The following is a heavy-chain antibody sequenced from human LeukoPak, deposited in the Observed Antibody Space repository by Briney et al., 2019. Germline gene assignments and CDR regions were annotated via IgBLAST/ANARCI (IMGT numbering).Heavy chain of an antibody. D-gene: IGHD2-15*01. Sequence: ASVKVSCQASGYTFTNYYIHWVRQAPGQGLEWMGRINPHSGGKNYAQKLQGRVTMIRDTCISTAYMELSKLRSDDTAVYDCARDKDFVVVVAATDSFDNWGQGTMVIVAS. CDR1: GYTFTNYY. J-gene: IGHJ3*02. V-gene: IGHV1-2*02. CDR2: INPHSGGK. CDR3: ARDKDFVVVVAATDSFDN.